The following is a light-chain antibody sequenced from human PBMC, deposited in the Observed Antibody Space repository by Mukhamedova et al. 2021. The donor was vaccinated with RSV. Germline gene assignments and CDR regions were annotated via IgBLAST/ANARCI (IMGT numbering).Light chain of an antibody. J-gene: IGLJ2*01. CDR3: SSYTISSSVV. CDR2: EVS. Sequence: HHPGKAPKLMIYEVSHRPSGVSNRFSGSKSGNTASLTISGLQAEDEADYYCSSYTISSSVVFGRGTKLTVL. V-gene: IGLV2-14*01.